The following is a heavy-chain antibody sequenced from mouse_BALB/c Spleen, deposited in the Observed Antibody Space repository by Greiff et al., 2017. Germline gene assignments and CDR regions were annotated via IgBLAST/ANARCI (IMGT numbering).Heavy chain of an antibody. CDR1: GYSITSGYY. V-gene: IGHV3-6*02. CDR3: ARPSGYGYDWFAY. CDR2: ISYDGSN. Sequence: ESGPGLVKPSQSLSLTCSVTGYSITSGYYWNWIRQFPGNKLEWMGYISYDGSNNYNPSLKNRISITRDTSKNQFFLKLNSVTTEDTATYYCARPSGYGYDWFAYWGQGTLVTVSA. J-gene: IGHJ3*01. D-gene: IGHD2-2*01.